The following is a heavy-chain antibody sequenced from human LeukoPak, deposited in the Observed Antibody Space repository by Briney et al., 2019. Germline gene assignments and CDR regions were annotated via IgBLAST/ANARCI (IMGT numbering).Heavy chain of an antibody. CDR2: INHSGST. CDR1: GGSFSGYY. Sequence: PSETLSLTCAVYGGSFSGYYWSWIRQPPGKGLEWIGEINHSGSTNYNPSLKSRVTIPVDTSKNQFSLKLSSVTAADTAVYYCARGGRPNYVWGSYRYSYYFDYWGQGTLVTVSS. CDR3: ARGGRPNYVWGSYRYSYYFDY. J-gene: IGHJ4*02. D-gene: IGHD3-16*02. V-gene: IGHV4-34*01.